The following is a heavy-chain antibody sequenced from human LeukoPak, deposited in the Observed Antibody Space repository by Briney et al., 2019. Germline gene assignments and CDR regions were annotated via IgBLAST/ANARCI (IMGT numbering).Heavy chain of an antibody. J-gene: IGHJ4*02. Sequence: ASVKVSCKPSGGTFSSYAISWVRQAPGQGREWMGGIIPIFGTANYAQKLQGRVTITADESTSTAYMELSSLRSEDTAVYYCATTRRVGATRSDYWGQGTLVTVSS. V-gene: IGHV1-69*13. CDR1: GGTFSSYA. CDR2: IIPIFGTA. CDR3: ATTRRVGATRSDY. D-gene: IGHD1-26*01.